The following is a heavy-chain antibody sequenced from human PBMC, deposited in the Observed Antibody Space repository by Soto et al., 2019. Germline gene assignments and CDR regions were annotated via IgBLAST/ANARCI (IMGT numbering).Heavy chain of an antibody. V-gene: IGHV1-69*01. J-gene: IGHJ5*02. CDR2: IIPIFGTA. CDR3: ARDTYYYDSSGYYYGWFDP. CDR1: GGTFSSYA. Sequence: QVQLVQSGAEVKQPGSSVKVSCKASGGTFSSYAISWVRQAPGQGLEWMGGIIPIFGTANYAQKFQGRVTITADESTSTAYMELSSLRSEDTAVYYCARDTYYYDSSGYYYGWFDPWGQGTLVTVSS. D-gene: IGHD3-22*01.